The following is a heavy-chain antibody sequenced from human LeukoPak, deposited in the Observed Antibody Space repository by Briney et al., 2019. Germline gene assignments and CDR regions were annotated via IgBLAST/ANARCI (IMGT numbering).Heavy chain of an antibody. D-gene: IGHD2-2*02. Sequence: GGSLRLSCAASGFTFSDYYMSWIRQAPGKGLEWVSYISSSGSTIYYADSVKGRFTISRDNAKNSLYLQMNSLRAEDTAVYYCARDRNVVVPAAIKASGYYYYGMDVWGQGTTVTVSS. CDR3: ARDRNVVVPAAIKASGYYYYGMDV. CDR2: ISSSGSTI. V-gene: IGHV3-11*01. CDR1: GFTFSDYY. J-gene: IGHJ6*02.